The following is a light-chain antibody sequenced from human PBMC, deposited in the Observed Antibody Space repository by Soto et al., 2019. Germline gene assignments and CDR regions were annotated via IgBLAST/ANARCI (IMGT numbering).Light chain of an antibody. J-gene: IGLJ1*01. CDR1: SSDVGGYNY. V-gene: IGLV2-14*01. CDR2: EVS. Sequence: QSALTQPASVSGSPGQSITISCTGTSSDVGGYNYVSWYQQHPGKAPKLMIYEVSNRPSGVSNRFSGSKSGTTASLAISGLQSEDEADYYCAAWDDSTKSHVFGTGTKVTV. CDR3: AAWDDSTKSHV.